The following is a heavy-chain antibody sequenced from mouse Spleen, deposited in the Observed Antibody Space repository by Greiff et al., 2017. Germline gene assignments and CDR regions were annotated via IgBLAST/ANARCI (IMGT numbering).Heavy chain of an antibody. CDR2: IDPSDSYT. CDR3: ARRLLYGSSPYWYFDV. D-gene: IGHD1-1*01. Sequence: VKQRPGQGLEWIGEIDPSDSYTNYNQKFKGKATLTVDKSSSTAYMQLSSLTSEDSAVYYCARRLLYGSSPYWYFDVWGTGTTVTVSS. J-gene: IGHJ1*03. V-gene: IGHV1-69*02.